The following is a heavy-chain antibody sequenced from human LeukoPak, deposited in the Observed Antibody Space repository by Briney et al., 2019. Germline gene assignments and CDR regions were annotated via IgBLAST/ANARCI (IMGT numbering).Heavy chain of an antibody. Sequence: GGSLRLSCAASGFTFSSYDMHWVRQATGKGLEWVSAIGTDGDTFYPGSVKGRFTISRDNAENSLYLQMNSLRAEHTAVYYCARIGVDAFDIWGQGTMVTVSS. J-gene: IGHJ3*02. V-gene: IGHV3-13*01. CDR1: GFTFSSYD. CDR3: ARIGVDAFDI. CDR2: IGTDGDT.